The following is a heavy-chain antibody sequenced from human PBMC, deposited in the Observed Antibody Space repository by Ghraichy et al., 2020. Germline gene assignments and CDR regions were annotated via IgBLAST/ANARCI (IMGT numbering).Heavy chain of an antibody. CDR1: GGSISSSSYY. Sequence: SETLSLTCTVSGGSISSSSYYWGWIRQPPGKGLEWIGSIYYSGSTYYNPSLKSRVTISVDTSKNQFSLKLSSVTAADTAVYYCARHYRGWYGLADRLTGDAFDIWGQGTMVTVSS. D-gene: IGHD6-19*01. CDR3: ARHYRGWYGLADRLTGDAFDI. J-gene: IGHJ3*02. V-gene: IGHV4-39*01. CDR2: IYYSGST.